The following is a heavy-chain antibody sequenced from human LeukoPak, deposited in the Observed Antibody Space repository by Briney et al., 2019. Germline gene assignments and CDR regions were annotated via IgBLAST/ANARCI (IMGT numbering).Heavy chain of an antibody. J-gene: IGHJ4*02. D-gene: IGHD5-18*01. CDR3: ARGMDTAMVYFDY. Sequence: PSETPSLTCAVYGGSFSGYYWSWIRQPPGKGLEWIGEINHSGSTNYNPSLKSRVTISVDTSKNQFSLKLSSVTAADTAVYYCARGMDTAMVYFDYWGQGTLVTVSS. CDR2: INHSGST. V-gene: IGHV4-34*01. CDR1: GGSFSGYY.